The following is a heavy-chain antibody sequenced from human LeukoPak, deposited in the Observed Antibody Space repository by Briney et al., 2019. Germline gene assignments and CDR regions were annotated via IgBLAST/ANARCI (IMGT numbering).Heavy chain of an antibody. J-gene: IGHJ4*02. CDR1: GITFDDYG. CDR3: ARVIGGPSDY. D-gene: IGHD2-15*01. CDR2: INWNGGST. V-gene: IGHV3-20*04. Sequence: GGSLRLSCAASGITFDDYGMSWVRQAPGKGLEWVSGINWNGGSTGYADSVKGRFTISRDNAKNFLYLQMNSLRAEDTALYYCARVIGGPSDYWGQGTLVTVSS.